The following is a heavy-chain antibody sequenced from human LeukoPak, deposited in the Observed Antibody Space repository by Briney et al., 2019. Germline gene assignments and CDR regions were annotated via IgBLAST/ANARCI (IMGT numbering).Heavy chain of an antibody. CDR1: GFTFSSYG. CDR2: IQYDGSNK. J-gene: IGHJ4*02. Sequence: GGSLRLSCAASGFTFSSYGMHWVRQAPGKGLEWVAFIQYDGSNKYYADSVKGRFTISRDNSKNTLYLQMNSLRVDDTAVYYCARDGFYGGRFEYYFDYWGQGTLVTVSS. D-gene: IGHD4-23*01. CDR3: ARDGFYGGRFEYYFDY. V-gene: IGHV3-30*02.